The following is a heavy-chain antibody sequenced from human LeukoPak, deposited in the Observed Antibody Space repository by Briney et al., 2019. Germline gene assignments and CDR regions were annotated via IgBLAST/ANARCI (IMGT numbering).Heavy chain of an antibody. CDR1: GFTFSSYP. CDR3: ARDHDFAFDN. J-gene: IGHJ4*02. D-gene: IGHD2-21*02. CDR2: IRDSGTT. Sequence: GGSLRLSCEASGFTFSSYPMNWVRQAPGKGLEWISHIRDSGTTDYADSVKGRFTISRDNAKNSLYLQLSSLRAEDTAVYYCARDHDFAFDNWGQGTLVTVSS. V-gene: IGHV3-69-1*01.